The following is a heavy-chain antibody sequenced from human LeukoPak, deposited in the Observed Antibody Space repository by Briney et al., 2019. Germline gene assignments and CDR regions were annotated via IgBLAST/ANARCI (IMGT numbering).Heavy chain of an antibody. CDR2: ISSSGSTI. CDR1: GFTFSDYY. D-gene: IGHD6-13*01. Sequence: GGSLRLSCAASGFTFSDYYMSWIRQAPGKGLEWVSYISSSGSTIYYADSVKGRFTISRDNAKNTLYLQMNSLRAEDTAVYYCAKGGRRSSSWSIDYWGQGTLVTVSS. CDR3: AKGGRRSSSWSIDY. J-gene: IGHJ4*02. V-gene: IGHV3-11*04.